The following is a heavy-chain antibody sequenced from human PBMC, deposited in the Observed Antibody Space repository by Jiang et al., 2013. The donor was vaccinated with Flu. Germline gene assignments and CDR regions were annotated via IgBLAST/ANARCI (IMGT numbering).Heavy chain of an antibody. CDR2: IIPFVSRT. CDR3: ARYSGPFYDNRGYYSFDY. J-gene: IGHJ4*02. D-gene: IGHD3-22*01. CDR1: GGTFSNYA. Sequence: GAEVKKPGSSVKVSCKDSGGTFSNYAITWVRQAPGQGLEWMGRIIPFVSRTNYAQKFQGRLTIIADKSTSTAYMELSSLRFEDTAVYYCARYSGPFYDNRGYYSFDYWGRGTLVTVSS. V-gene: IGHV1-69*04.